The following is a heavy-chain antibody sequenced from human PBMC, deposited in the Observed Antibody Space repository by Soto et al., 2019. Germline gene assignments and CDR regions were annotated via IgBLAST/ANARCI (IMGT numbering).Heavy chain of an antibody. D-gene: IGHD1-1*01. CDR2: IYPGDSDT. V-gene: IGHV5-51*01. CDR1: GYSFNNYW. CDR3: AREDGGYNWRY. Sequence: GESLKTSWWCAGYSFNNYWIVLVLQMPGKGLEWMGIIYPGDSDTIYSPSFQGQVTISVDKSINTAYLQWSSLKASDTAMYYCAREDGGYNWRYWAQGTLVTVSS. J-gene: IGHJ4*02.